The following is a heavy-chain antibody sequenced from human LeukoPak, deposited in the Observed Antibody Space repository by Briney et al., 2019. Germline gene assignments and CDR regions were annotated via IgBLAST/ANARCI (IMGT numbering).Heavy chain of an antibody. CDR2: ISGSGVTT. J-gene: IGHJ4*02. D-gene: IGHD2-2*02. CDR1: GFTFSSYA. CDR3: ANTILTGAL. Sequence: GGSLRLSCVASGFTFSSYAMSWVRQAPGKGLEWVSAISGSGVTTHYADSVKGRFTISRDNAKNSLYLQMNSLRAEDTAVYYCANTILTGALWGQGTLVTVSS. V-gene: IGHV3-23*01.